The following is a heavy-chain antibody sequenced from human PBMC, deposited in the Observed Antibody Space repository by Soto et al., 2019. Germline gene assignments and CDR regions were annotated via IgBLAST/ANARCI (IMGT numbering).Heavy chain of an antibody. CDR2: IYPGDSDT. D-gene: IGHD2-2*01. CDR1: GYSFTSYW. J-gene: IGHJ3*02. Sequence: PGESLKISCKGSGYSFTSYWIGWVRQMPGKGLEWMGIIYPGDSDTRYSPSFQGQVTISADKSISTAYLQWSSLKASDTAMYYYAGQYCIITSCIFAVFDIWGKGKMVTV. CDR3: AGQYCIITSCIFAVFDI. V-gene: IGHV5-51*01.